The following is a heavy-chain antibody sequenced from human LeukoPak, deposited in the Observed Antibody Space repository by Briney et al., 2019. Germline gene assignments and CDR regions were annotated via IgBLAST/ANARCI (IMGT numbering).Heavy chain of an antibody. Sequence: GGSLRLSCAASGFTFSRYSMNWVRQAPGKGLEWVSSTSSSSSYIYYADSVKGRFTISRDNAKNSLYLQMNSLRAEDTAVYYCAREWSRFTPPDYWGQGTLVTVSS. J-gene: IGHJ4*02. V-gene: IGHV3-21*01. CDR1: GFTFSRYS. CDR3: AREWSRFTPPDY. CDR2: TSSSSSYI. D-gene: IGHD2-8*01.